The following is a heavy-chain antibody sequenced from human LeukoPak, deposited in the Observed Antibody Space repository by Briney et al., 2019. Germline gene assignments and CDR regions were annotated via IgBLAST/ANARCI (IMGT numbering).Heavy chain of an antibody. Sequence: PGGSLRLSCAASTFTLSTYWMSWVRQAPGKGLEWAANIKQDGGQKYYLDSVKGRFTVSRDNARNSLYLQMNSLSAEDTAVYYCARLRAAQTYDYWGQGTLVTVSS. V-gene: IGHV3-7*04. CDR2: IKQDGGQK. CDR3: ARLRAAQTYDY. D-gene: IGHD6-13*01. CDR1: TFTLSTYW. J-gene: IGHJ4*02.